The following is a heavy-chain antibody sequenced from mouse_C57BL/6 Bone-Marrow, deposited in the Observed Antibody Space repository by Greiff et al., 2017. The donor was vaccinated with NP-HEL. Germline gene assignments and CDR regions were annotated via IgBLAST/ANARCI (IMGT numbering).Heavy chain of an antibody. CDR2: ISYSGST. V-gene: IGHV3-8*01. CDR1: GYSITSDY. J-gene: IGHJ4*01. CDR3: ARSPLWLRRNYYAMDY. D-gene: IGHD2-2*01. Sequence: EVQRVESGPGLAKPSQTLSLTCSVTGYSITSDYWNWIRKFPGHKLEYMGYISYSGSTSYYTSLNSRISITRDTSKNQYYLQLNSVTTEDTATYYCARSPLWLRRNYYAMDYWGQGTSVTVSS.